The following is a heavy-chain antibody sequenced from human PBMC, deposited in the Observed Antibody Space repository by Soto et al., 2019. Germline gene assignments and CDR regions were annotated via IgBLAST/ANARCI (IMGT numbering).Heavy chain of an antibody. CDR3: ARPPRAGIFALDAFDI. J-gene: IGHJ3*02. CDR1: GYSFTSYW. V-gene: IGHV5-51*01. CDR2: IYPGDSDT. Sequence: GGALKISCKGSGYSFTSYWIGWVRQMPGKGLEWMGIIYPGDSDTRYSPSFQGQVTISADKSISTAYLQWSSLKASDTAMYYCARPPRAGIFALDAFDIWGQGTMVTVSS.